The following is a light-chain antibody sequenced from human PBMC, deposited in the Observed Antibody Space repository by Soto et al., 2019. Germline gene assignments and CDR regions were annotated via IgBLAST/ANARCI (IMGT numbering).Light chain of an antibody. CDR3: QQYNSYSR. CDR2: DAS. J-gene: IGKJ4*02. CDR1: QSISSW. Sequence: DIQMTQSPSTLSASVGDRVTITCRASQSISSWLAWYQQKPGKAPKLLIYDASSLESGVPSRFSGSGSGTEFTLNLSSLQPDDFATYYCQQYNSYSRFGGGTKVEIK. V-gene: IGKV1-5*01.